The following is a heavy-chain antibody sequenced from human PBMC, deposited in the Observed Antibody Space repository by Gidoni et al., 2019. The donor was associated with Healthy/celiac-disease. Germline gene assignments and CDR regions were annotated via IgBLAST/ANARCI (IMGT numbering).Heavy chain of an antibody. Sequence: QVQLVQSGAEVKKPGSSVKVSCKASGGTFSSYAISWVRQAPGQGLEWMGGIIPIFGTANYAQKFQGRVTITADESTSTAYMELSSLRSEDTAVYYCARWPAGRFGELLYVPLYYYYYGMDVWGQGTTVTVSS. D-gene: IGHD3-10*01. CDR1: GGTFSSYA. J-gene: IGHJ6*02. CDR2: IIPIFGTA. V-gene: IGHV1-69*01. CDR3: ARWPAGRFGELLYVPLYYYYYGMDV.